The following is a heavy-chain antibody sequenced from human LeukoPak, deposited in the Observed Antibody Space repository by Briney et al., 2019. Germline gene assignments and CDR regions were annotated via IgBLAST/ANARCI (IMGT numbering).Heavy chain of an antibody. V-gene: IGHV4-39*07. D-gene: IGHD3-10*01. CDR3: ARTSLGGAWFDP. CDR1: GGSISSSSYY. J-gene: IGHJ5*02. CDR2: MYYSGST. Sequence: SATLSLTCTVSGGSISSSSYYWGWIRQPPGKGLEWIGSMYYSGSTYYNPSLKSRVTISVDTSKNQFSLKLSSVTAADTAVYYCARTSLGGAWFDPWGQGTLVTVSS.